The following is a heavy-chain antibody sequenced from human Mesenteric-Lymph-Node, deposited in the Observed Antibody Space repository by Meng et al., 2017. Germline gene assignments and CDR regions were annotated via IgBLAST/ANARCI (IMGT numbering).Heavy chain of an antibody. CDR1: GGSLTAYY. CDR2: INHSGST. V-gene: IGHV4-34*01. D-gene: IGHD6-13*01. CDR3: ARADSSSWYPYYYYYGMDV. J-gene: IGHJ6*02. Sequence: SETLSLTCDLSGGSLTAYYWSWLRQTPDKGLEWIGEINHSGSTNYNPSLKSRVTISVDTSKNQFSLKLSSVTAADTAVYYCARADSSSWYPYYYYYGMDVWGQGTTVTVSS.